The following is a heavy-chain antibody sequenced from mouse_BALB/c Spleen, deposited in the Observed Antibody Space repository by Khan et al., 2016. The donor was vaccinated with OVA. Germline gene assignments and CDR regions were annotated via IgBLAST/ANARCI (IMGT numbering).Heavy chain of an antibody. CDR2: IRLKSNNYAT. J-gene: IGHJ2*01. CDR3: SRGGYYYSDY. Sequence: QLEESGGGLVQPGGSMKLSCVASGFTFSNFWMTWVRQSPETGLEWVAEIRLKSNNYATHYAESVRGRFTISRDDSKSGVYLQMNNLRAEDTGIYYCSRGGYYYSDYWGQGTTLTVSS. V-gene: IGHV6-6*02. CDR1: GFTFSNFW. D-gene: IGHD2-3*01.